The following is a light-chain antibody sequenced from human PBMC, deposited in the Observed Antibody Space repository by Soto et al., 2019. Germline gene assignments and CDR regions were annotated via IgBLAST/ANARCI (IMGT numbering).Light chain of an antibody. V-gene: IGKV3-20*01. Sequence: EIVLTQSPGTLSLSPGERATLSCRASQSLSRTYLAWYQQKPGQAPRLLIYAASIRASDFPARFSGSGSGTEFTLTISRLEPEDFALYYCQQYGSSAPITFGQGTRLEIK. J-gene: IGKJ5*01. CDR2: AAS. CDR1: QSLSRTY. CDR3: QQYGSSAPIT.